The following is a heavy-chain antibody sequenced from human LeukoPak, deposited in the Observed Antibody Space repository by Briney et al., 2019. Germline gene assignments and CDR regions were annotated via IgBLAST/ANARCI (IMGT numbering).Heavy chain of an antibody. D-gene: IGHD3-3*01. J-gene: IGHJ6*04. CDR1: GGTFSSYA. Sequence: ASVKVSCKASGGTFSSYAISWVRQAPGQGLEWMGRIIPILGIANYAQKFQGRVTITADKSTSTAYMELSSLRSEDTAVYYCATTIFGVVPYHDVWGKGTTVTVSS. CDR2: IIPILGIA. V-gene: IGHV1-69*04. CDR3: ATTIFGVVPYHDV.